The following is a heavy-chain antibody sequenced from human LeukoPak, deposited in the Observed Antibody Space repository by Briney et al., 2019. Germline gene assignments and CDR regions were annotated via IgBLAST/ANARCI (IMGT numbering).Heavy chain of an antibody. CDR3: ARDSCSSSSCRRIFDN. CDR1: GGSITSSNYF. Sequence: SETLSLTCTVSGGSITSSNYFWGWIRQSPGKGLEWIGSIYYSGSTYYNPSLKSRVTISVETSKIQFSLKLSSVTAADSAVYYCARDSCSSSSCRRIFDNWPQGPLVSVSS. V-gene: IGHV4-39*07. J-gene: IGHJ4*02. D-gene: IGHD2-2*01. CDR2: IYYSGST.